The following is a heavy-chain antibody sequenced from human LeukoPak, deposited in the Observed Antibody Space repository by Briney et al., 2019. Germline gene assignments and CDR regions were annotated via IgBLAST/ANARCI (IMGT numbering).Heavy chain of an antibody. CDR3: ARDAVATSLRLFDY. CDR2: INPNSGGT. J-gene: IGHJ4*02. D-gene: IGHD5-12*01. CDR1: GYTFTSYG. Sequence: ASVKVSCKASGYTFTSYGISWVRQAPGQGLEWMGWINPNSGGTNYAQKFQGRVTMTRDTSISTAYMELSRLRSDDTAVYYCARDAVATSLRLFDYWGQGTLVTVSS. V-gene: IGHV1-2*02.